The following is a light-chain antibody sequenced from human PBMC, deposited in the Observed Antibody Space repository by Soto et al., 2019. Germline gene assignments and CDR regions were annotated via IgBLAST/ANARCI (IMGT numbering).Light chain of an antibody. CDR3: SSYTRSSTQV. V-gene: IGLV2-14*01. J-gene: IGLJ1*01. CDR1: SSDVGAYNY. Sequence: QSALTQPASVSGSPGQSITISCTGTSSDVGAYNYVSWYQVHPGKAPTLIISEVSNRPSGVSSRFSGSKSTNTASLTISGIRPEDEAEYYCSSYTRSSTQVFGTGTKLTVL. CDR2: EVS.